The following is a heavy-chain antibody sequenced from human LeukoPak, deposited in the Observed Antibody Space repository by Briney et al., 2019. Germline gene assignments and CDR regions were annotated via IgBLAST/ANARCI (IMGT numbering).Heavy chain of an antibody. D-gene: IGHD1-7*01. J-gene: IGHJ3*01. CDR3: ARVHGGRELDAFDF. Sequence: ASVKVSCKASGYSFTDYFIHWVRQAPGQGLEWMGWIKPNSGGTHYVQMFQGRVTMTRDTSISTVYKDLSNLKYDDTAVYYCARVHGGRELDAFDFWGQGKMLTVSS. CDR2: IKPNSGGT. V-gene: IGHV1-2*02. CDR1: GYSFTDYF.